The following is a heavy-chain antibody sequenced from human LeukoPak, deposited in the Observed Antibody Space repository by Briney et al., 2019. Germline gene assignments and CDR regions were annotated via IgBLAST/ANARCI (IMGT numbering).Heavy chain of an antibody. V-gene: IGHV3-30-3*01. CDR3: ARAANYYDSSGYYYPFDY. Sequence: GGSVRLSCAAPVFSFSNYSIYWVRHAPCKGLEWVEDMSYDGSNKFYADSVKGRFTISRDNSKNTLYLQMNSLRAEDTAVCYCARAANYYDSSGYYYPFDYWGQGTLVTVSS. CDR1: VFSFSNYS. J-gene: IGHJ4*02. CDR2: MSYDGSNK. D-gene: IGHD3-22*01.